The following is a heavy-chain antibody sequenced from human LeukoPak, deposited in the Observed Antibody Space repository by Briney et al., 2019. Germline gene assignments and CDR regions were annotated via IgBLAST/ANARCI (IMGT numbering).Heavy chain of an antibody. CDR3: AKTRYDFWSGYALVY. Sequence: GGSLRLSCAASGFTFSSYAMSWVRQAPGKGLEWVSAISGSGGSTCYADSVKGRFTISRDNSKNTLYLQMNSLRAEDTAVYYCAKTRYDFWSGYALVYWGQGTLVTVSS. D-gene: IGHD3-3*01. V-gene: IGHV3-23*01. CDR1: GFTFSSYA. CDR2: ISGSGGST. J-gene: IGHJ4*02.